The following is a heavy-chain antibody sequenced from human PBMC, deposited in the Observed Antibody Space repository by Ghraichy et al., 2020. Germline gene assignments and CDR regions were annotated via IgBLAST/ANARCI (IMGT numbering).Heavy chain of an antibody. D-gene: IGHD3-16*01. CDR1: GFTFSNAW. CDR2: IKSKTDGGTT. Sequence: GGSLRLSCAASGFTFSNAWMSWVRQAPGKGLEWVGRIKSKTDGGTTDYAAPVKGRFTISRDDSKNTLYLQMNSLKTEDTAVYYCTTVYDYVWGRNYYYYGMDVWGQGTTVTVSS. V-gene: IGHV3-15*01. CDR3: TTVYDYVWGRNYYYYGMDV. J-gene: IGHJ6*02.